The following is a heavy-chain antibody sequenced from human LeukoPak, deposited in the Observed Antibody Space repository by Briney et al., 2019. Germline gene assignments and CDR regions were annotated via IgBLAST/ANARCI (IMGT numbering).Heavy chain of an antibody. CDR1: GGSFSGYY. D-gene: IGHD3-9*01. CDR3: ARVTAYGRYFDWSYYFDY. Sequence: SETLSLTCAVYGGSFSGYYWSWIRQPPGKGVEGIGEINHSGSTNYNPSLKSRVTISVDTSKNQFSLRLSSVTAADTAVYYCARVTAYGRYFDWSYYFDYWGQGTLVTVSS. CDR2: INHSGST. J-gene: IGHJ4*02. V-gene: IGHV4-34*01.